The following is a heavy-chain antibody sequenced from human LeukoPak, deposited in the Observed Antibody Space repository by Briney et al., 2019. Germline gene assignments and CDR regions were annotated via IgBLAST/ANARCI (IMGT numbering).Heavy chain of an antibody. CDR1: GFTFSDYY. Sequence: GGSLRLSCAASGFTFSDYYINWIRQAPGMGLEWVAYLSSSGNMIYYSDSVKGRFTISRDNAKNSVYLQMNSLRAEDTAVYYCARDIDYWGQGTLVTVSS. CDR2: LSSSGNMI. J-gene: IGHJ4*02. V-gene: IGHV3-11*04. CDR3: ARDIDY.